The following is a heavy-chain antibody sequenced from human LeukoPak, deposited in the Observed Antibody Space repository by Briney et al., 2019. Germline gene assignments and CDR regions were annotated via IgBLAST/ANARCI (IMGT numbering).Heavy chain of an antibody. CDR3: ASPQSGDYGALYFQH. D-gene: IGHD4-17*01. Sequence: PGGSLRLSCAASGFTFSSHWMYWVRQAPGKGLVWVSRINSDGSSTGYADSVKGRFTISRDNAKNTLYLQVNSLRVEDTAVYYCASPQSGDYGALYFQHWGPGTLVTVSS. J-gene: IGHJ1*01. CDR1: GFTFSSHW. V-gene: IGHV3-74*01. CDR2: INSDGSST.